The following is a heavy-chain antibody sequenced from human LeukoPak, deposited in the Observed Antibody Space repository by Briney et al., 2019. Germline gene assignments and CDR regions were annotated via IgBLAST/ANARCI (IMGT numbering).Heavy chain of an antibody. CDR1: GGSISSSSYY. CDR2: IYYSGST. J-gene: IGHJ4*02. D-gene: IGHD3-3*01. Sequence: SKTLSLTCTVSGGSISSSSYYWGWIRQPPGKGLQWIGSIYYSGSTSYNPSLKSRVTISVDTSKNQFSLKLSSVTAADTSVYYCARHLRSITRFAVVTPLDYWGQGTLVTVSS. CDR3: ARHLRSITRFAVVTPLDY. V-gene: IGHV4-39*01.